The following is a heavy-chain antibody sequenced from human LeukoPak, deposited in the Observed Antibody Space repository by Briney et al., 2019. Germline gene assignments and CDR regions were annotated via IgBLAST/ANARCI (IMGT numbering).Heavy chain of an antibody. V-gene: IGHV4-30-2*01. D-gene: IGHD3-3*01. CDR3: ARSLASGLGDY. J-gene: IGHJ4*02. CDR1: GGSISSGGYY. Sequence: PSQTLSLTCTVSGGSISSGGYYWSWIRQPPGKGLEWIGYIYHSGSTYYNPSLKSRVTISVDRSKNQFSLKLSSVTAADTAVYYCARSLASGLGDYWGQGTLVTVSS. CDR2: IYHSGST.